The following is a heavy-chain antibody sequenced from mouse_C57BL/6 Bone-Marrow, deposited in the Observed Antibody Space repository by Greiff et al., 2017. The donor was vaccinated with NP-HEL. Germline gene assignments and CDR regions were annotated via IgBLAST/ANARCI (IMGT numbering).Heavy chain of an antibody. CDR2: LFPGSGST. V-gene: IGHV1-75*01. Sequence: LLPSGPALVKPGASVKISCKASGYTFTDYYINWVKQRPGQGLEWIGWLFPGSGSTYYNEKFKGKATLTVEKSSSTAYMLLSSLTSEDSAVYFCASPLYYGRDYWGQGTTLTVSS. CDR3: ASPLYYGRDY. D-gene: IGHD1-1*01. CDR1: GYTFTDYY. J-gene: IGHJ2*01.